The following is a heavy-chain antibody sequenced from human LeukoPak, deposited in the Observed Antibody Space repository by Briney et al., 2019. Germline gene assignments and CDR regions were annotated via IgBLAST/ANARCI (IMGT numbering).Heavy chain of an antibody. CDR3: ARLMYYYGSGSSGFAFGY. Sequence: GESLKISCKGSGYSFTSYWIGWVRQMPGKGLEWMGIIYPGDSDTRYSPSFQGQVTISADKSISTAYLQWSSLKASDTAMYYCARLMYYYGSGSSGFAFGYWGQGTLVTVSS. CDR2: IYPGDSDT. V-gene: IGHV5-51*01. CDR1: GYSFTSYW. J-gene: IGHJ4*02. D-gene: IGHD3-10*01.